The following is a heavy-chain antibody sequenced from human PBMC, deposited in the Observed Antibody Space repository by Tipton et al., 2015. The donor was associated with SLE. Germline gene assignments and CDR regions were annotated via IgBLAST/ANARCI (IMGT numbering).Heavy chain of an antibody. CDR1: GFTFSSYD. CDR2: IGTAGDT. Sequence: SLRLSCAASGFTFSSYDMHWVRPATGKGLEWVSAIGTAGDTYYPGSVKGRFTISRENATNSLYLQMNSLRAGDTAVYYCARDGQYSGNTGAFDIWGQGTMVTVSS. J-gene: IGHJ3*02. D-gene: IGHD1-26*01. V-gene: IGHV3-13*01. CDR3: ARDGQYSGNTGAFDI.